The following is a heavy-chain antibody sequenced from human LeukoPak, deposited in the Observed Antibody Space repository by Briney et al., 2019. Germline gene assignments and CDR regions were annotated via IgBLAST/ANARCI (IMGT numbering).Heavy chain of an antibody. Sequence: VGSLRLSCAASGFTFSSYAMSWGRQAPGKGLEWVSAISGSGGSTYYADSVKGRFTISRDNSKNTLYLQMNSLRAEDTAVYYCAKDPLWVVVVPAAPDFDYWGQGTLVTVSS. CDR1: GFTFSSYA. CDR2: ISGSGGST. CDR3: AKDPLWVVVVPAAPDFDY. V-gene: IGHV3-23*01. J-gene: IGHJ4*02. D-gene: IGHD2-2*01.